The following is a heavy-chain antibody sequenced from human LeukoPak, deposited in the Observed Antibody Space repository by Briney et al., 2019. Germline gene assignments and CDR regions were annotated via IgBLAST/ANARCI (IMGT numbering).Heavy chain of an antibody. CDR1: GYTFTSYG. J-gene: IGHJ4*02. CDR3: AREGTVEMAKDY. D-gene: IGHD5-24*01. V-gene: IGHV1-18*01. CDR2: ISAYNGNT. Sequence: ASVKVSCRASGYTFTSYGISWVRQAPGQGREWMGWISAYNGNTNYAQKLQGRGTMTTDTSTSTAYMELRSLRSDDTAVYYCAREGTVEMAKDYWGQGTLVTVSS.